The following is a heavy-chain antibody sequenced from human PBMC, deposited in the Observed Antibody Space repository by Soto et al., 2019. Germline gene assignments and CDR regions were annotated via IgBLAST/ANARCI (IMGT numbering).Heavy chain of an antibody. V-gene: IGHV3-48*04. CDR1: GFTFSSYS. D-gene: IGHD2-2*01. CDR3: AREIVVARGASYFDY. Sequence: GGSLRLSCAASGFTFSSYSMNWVRQAPGKGLEWVSYISSSSSTIYYADSVKGRFTISRDNAKNSVYLQMNSLRAEDTAVYYCAREIVVARGASYFDYWGPGTLVTVSS. CDR2: ISSSSSTI. J-gene: IGHJ4*02.